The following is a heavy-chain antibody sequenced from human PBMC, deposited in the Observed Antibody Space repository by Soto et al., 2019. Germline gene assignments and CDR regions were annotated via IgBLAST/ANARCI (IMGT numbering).Heavy chain of an antibody. Sequence: QVQLVQSGAEVKKPGSSVKVSCKASGGTFGNSAIIWVRQAPGQGLAWMGGIIPSFATGNSAPEFQGRLTITADKSTTTAYMELSSLRSEDTAVYYCARSYYGSGSYWFYGMDVWGQGTTVTVSS. CDR3: ARSYYGSGSYWFYGMDV. CDR1: GGTFGNSA. CDR2: IIPSFATG. V-gene: IGHV1-69*06. J-gene: IGHJ6*02. D-gene: IGHD3-10*01.